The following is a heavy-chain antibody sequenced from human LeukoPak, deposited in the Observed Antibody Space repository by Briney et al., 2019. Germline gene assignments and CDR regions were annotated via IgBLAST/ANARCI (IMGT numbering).Heavy chain of an antibody. J-gene: IGHJ4*02. CDR2: INPNSGGT. CDR3: ARVNSETLFDY. D-gene: IGHD1-26*01. Sequence: ASVKVSCKASGYTFTGNYMHWVRQAPGQGLEWMGWINPNSGGTVYAQKFQGRVTMTRDTSISTAYMELNSLRSDDTGVYYCARVNSETLFDYWGQGTLVTVSS. V-gene: IGHV1-2*02. CDR1: GYTFTGNY.